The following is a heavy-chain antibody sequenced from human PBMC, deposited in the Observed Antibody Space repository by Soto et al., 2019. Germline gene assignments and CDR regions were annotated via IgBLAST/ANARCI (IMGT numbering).Heavy chain of an antibody. D-gene: IGHD2-2*01. CDR1: GFTFSRYG. CDR3: AKGPAIVLVPAAMNYYYGMDV. CDR2: ISYDGSNK. J-gene: IGHJ6*02. V-gene: IGHV3-30*18. Sequence: GGSLRLYCAASGFTFSRYGMLWVRQALGKGLEWVAVISYDGSNKYYADSVKGRFTISRDNSKNTLYLQMNSLRAEDTAVYYCAKGPAIVLVPAAMNYYYGMDVWGQGT.